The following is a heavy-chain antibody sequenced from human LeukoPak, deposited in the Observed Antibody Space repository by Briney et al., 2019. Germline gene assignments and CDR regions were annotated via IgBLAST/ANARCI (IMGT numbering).Heavy chain of an antibody. Sequence: PGGSLRLSCAASGFTFSSYWMSWVRQAPGKGLEWVANIKKDGSEKYYVDSVKGRFTISRDNAKSSLYLQMNSLRAEDTAVYYCARVSAMIRGYSYGLTHYYMDVWGKGTTVTVSS. D-gene: IGHD5-18*01. CDR1: GFTFSSYW. V-gene: IGHV3-7*01. CDR3: ARVSAMIRGYSYGLTHYYMDV. J-gene: IGHJ6*03. CDR2: IKKDGSEK.